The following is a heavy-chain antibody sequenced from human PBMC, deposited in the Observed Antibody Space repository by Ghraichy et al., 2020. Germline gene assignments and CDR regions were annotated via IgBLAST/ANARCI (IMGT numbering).Heavy chain of an antibody. D-gene: IGHD3-22*01. V-gene: IGHV3-23*01. J-gene: IGHJ4*02. CDR2: ISGNARNT. CDR1: GFTFGNHA. Sequence: GESLNISCAVSGFTFGNHAMSWVRQAPGKGLEWVSGISGNARNTYYADSVKGRFTISRDNPRNTLYLQMNSLRAEDTAVYYCAKLNYYDSRGYFDSWGQGALVTVSS. CDR3: AKLNYYDSRGYFDS.